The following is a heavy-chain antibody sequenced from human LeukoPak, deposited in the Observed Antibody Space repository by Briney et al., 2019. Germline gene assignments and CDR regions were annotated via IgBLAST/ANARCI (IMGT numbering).Heavy chain of an antibody. J-gene: IGHJ2*01. CDR1: GGSFSGYY. CDR3: AGAPRSYSSSGYRYCYFDL. CDR2: INHSGST. Sequence: SETLSLTCAVYGGSFSGYYWSWIRQPPGKGLEWIGEINHSGSTNYNPSLKSRVTISVDTSKNQFSLKLSSVTAADTAVYYCAGAPRSYSSSGYRYCYFDLWGRGTLVTVSS. D-gene: IGHD6-13*01. V-gene: IGHV4-34*01.